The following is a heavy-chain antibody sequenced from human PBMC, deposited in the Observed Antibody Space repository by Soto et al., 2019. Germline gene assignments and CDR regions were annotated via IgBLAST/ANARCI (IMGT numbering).Heavy chain of an antibody. Sequence: QVQLVESRGGVVQPGGSLRLSCAASGFTFSRYGMHWVRQAPGKGLEWVAVISFDGSDKYYADSVKGRFSISRANSKNTLYLQMNSLRSQDTAVYYCAKGASDILTGYPHYWYFDLWGRGTLVTVSS. CDR3: AKGASDILTGYPHYWYFDL. V-gene: IGHV3-30*18. J-gene: IGHJ2*01. CDR1: GFTFSRYG. D-gene: IGHD3-9*01. CDR2: ISFDGSDK.